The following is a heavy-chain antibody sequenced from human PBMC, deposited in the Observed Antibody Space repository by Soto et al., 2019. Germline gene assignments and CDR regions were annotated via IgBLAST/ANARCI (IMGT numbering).Heavy chain of an antibody. CDR3: AREYYYDSSGCFDY. V-gene: IGHV3-30-3*01. CDR1: GFTFSSHA. CDR2: ISYDGSNK. Sequence: GGSLRLSCAASGFTFSSHAMHWVRQAPGKGLEWVAVISYDGSNKYYADSVKGRFTISRDNSKNTLYLQMNSLRAEDTAVYYCAREYYYDSSGCFDYWGQGTLVTVSS. D-gene: IGHD3-22*01. J-gene: IGHJ4*02.